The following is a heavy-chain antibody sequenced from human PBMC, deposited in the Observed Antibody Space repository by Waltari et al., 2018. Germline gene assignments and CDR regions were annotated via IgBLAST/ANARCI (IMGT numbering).Heavy chain of an antibody. CDR1: GYTFTDYY. D-gene: IGHD2-8*01. J-gene: IGHJ3*02. CDR2: INPNSGGT. CDR3: ARDQMVLAQDVFDI. Sequence: QVQLVQSGAEVKKPGASVKVSCKASGYTFTDYYIHWVRQAPGQGPEWMGWINPNSGGTNYVQRFQGRVTMTRDTSISTAYMELNRLRSDDTALYYCARDQMVLAQDVFDIWGQGTMVTVSS. V-gene: IGHV1-2*02.